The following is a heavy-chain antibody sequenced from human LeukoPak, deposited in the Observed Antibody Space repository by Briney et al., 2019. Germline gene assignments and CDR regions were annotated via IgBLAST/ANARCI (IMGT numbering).Heavy chain of an antibody. Sequence: SGGSLKLSCAPSGFSFSGSAMQWLRQASGKGLEWVGRIRSKLDNYATAYAASVKGRFTISRDDSKNTAYLQMNSLETEDTAVYYCNSLEDVAPQVPFETWGQGTMVTVSS. J-gene: IGHJ3*02. V-gene: IGHV3-73*01. CDR3: NSLEDVAPQVPFET. CDR1: GFSFSGSA. CDR2: IRSKLDNYAT.